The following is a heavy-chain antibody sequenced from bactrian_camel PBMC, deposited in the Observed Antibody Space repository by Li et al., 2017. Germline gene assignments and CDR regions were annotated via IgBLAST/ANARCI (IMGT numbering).Heavy chain of an antibody. CDR3: AAGRRQVVAGTGTSYCSLKEYDFNY. D-gene: IGHD6*01. Sequence: QVQLVESGGDSAQAGGSLRLSCAASGDIASYCMGWFRQAPGKEREGVAFIYTGGRTTYYADSVKGRFTISVDNAKNTLTLQMENLKPEDTAMYSCAAGRRQVVAGTGTSYCSLKEYDFNYWGQGTQVTVS. V-gene: IGHV3S54*01. CDR2: IYTGGRTT. J-gene: IGHJ4*01. CDR1: GDIASYC.